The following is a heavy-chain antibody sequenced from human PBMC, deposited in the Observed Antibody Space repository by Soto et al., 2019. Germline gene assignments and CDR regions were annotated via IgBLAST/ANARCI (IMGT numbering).Heavy chain of an antibody. Sequence: GASVKVSCKASGYTFTSYAMHWVRQAPGQRLEWMGWINAGNGNTKYSQKFQGRVTITRDTSASTAYMELSSLRSEDTAVYYCAREGPPAPIVGATSYNWFDPLGQGTLVTVSS. CDR1: GYTFTSYA. D-gene: IGHD1-26*01. J-gene: IGHJ5*02. CDR3: AREGPPAPIVGATSYNWFDP. V-gene: IGHV1-3*01. CDR2: INAGNGNT.